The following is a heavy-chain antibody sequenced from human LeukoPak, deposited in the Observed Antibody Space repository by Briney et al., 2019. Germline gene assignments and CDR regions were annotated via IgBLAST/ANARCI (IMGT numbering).Heavy chain of an antibody. CDR1: GFTFRNHW. D-gene: IGHD7-27*01. Sequence: GGSLRLSCAASGFTFRNHWMHWVRQAPGKGLVWVARINSDGSDTSHADSVEGRFTISRDNAKDTLYLQMNSLRVEDTAVYYCARNNWGIDYWGQGTLVAVSS. CDR2: INSDGSDT. V-gene: IGHV3-74*01. CDR3: ARNNWGIDY. J-gene: IGHJ4*02.